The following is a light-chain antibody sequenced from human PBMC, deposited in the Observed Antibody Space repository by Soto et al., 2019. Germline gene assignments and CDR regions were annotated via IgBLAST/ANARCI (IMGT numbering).Light chain of an antibody. V-gene: IGKV4-1*01. J-gene: IGKJ3*01. CDR3: QQYYSSPFT. Sequence: DIVMTQSPDSLAVSLGERATINCKSSQSVLYSSNNKNYLAWYQQKPGQPPKLLIYWASIRESGVPDRFSGSGSGTDFPLTISSLQAEDVAVYYCQQYYSSPFTFGPGTKVDI. CDR1: QSVLYSSNNKNY. CDR2: WAS.